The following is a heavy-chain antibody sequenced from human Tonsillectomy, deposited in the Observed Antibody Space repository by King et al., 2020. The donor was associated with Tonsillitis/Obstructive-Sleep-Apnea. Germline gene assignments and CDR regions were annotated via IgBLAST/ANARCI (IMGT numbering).Heavy chain of an antibody. J-gene: IGHJ4*02. CDR2: INTNTGNP. D-gene: IGHD6-19*01. V-gene: IGHV7-4-1*02. Sequence: VQLVQSGSELKKPGASVKISCEASGYTFNKYAIMWVRQAPGQGLEWMGWINTNTGNPKYAQGFTGRFVFSFDISIRTAYLQISGLKAEDTAVYYCASEFNSGLCGPDYWGQGTLVTVSS. CDR3: ASEFNSGLCGPDY. CDR1: GYTFNKYA.